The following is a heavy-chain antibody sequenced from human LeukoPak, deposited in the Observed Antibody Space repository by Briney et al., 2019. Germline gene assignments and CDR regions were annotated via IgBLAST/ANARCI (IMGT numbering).Heavy chain of an antibody. D-gene: IGHD1-26*01. CDR1: GFTFSSYE. J-gene: IGHJ6*03. V-gene: IGHV3-48*03. CDR3: ARAQGSYYHYYMDV. Sequence: GGSLRLSCAASGFTFSSYEMNWVRQAPGKGLEWVSYISSSGSTIYYADSVKGRFTISRDNAKSSLYLQMNSLRAEDTAVYYCARAQGSYYHYYMDVWGKGTTVTVSS. CDR2: ISSSGSTI.